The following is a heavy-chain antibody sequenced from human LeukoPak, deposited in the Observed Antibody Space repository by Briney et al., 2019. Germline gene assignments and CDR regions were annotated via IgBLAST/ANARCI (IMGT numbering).Heavy chain of an antibody. D-gene: IGHD3-10*01. CDR1: GFTFSRYW. CDR3: ARFGFGDVAYYYYGMDV. V-gene: IGHV3-7*01. J-gene: IGHJ6*02. CDR2: IKQDGSEK. Sequence: GGSLRLSCAASGFTFSRYWMSWVRQAPGKGLEWVANIKQDGSEKYYVDSVKGRFTISRDNAKSSLYLQMNSLRAEDTAVYYCARFGFGDVAYYYYGMDVWGQGTTVTVSS.